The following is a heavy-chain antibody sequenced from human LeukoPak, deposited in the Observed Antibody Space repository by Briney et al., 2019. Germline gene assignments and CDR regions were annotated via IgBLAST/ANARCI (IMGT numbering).Heavy chain of an antibody. CDR3: GRGIQSFDP. CDR2: INPNSGGT. V-gene: IGHV1-2*02. Sequence: ASVKVSCKPSGYTFTDYYMHWVQQAPGQGLEWMGWINPNSGGTNYAQKFQGRVTMTRDTSISSAYMEMSRLTSDDTAVYYCGRGIQSFDPWGQGTLVTVSS. CDR1: GYTFTDYY. J-gene: IGHJ5*02.